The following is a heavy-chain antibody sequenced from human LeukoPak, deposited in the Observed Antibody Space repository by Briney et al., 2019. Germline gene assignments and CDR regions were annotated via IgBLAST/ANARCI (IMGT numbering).Heavy chain of an antibody. CDR2: IYYSGST. CDR3: ACMPTAD. Sequence: PSETLPLTGTVSDVSISSNSYYWSWIRQPPGKGLEWIGYIYYSGSTNYNPSLKSRVTISVDTSKNQFSLKLSSVTAADTAVYYCACMPTADWGQGTLVTVSS. V-gene: IGHV4-61*05. J-gene: IGHJ4*02. CDR1: DVSISSNSYY. D-gene: IGHD2-2*01.